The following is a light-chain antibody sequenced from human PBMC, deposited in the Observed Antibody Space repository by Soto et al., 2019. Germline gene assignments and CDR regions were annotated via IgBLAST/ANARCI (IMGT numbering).Light chain of an antibody. CDR2: AAS. J-gene: IGKJ5*01. V-gene: IGKV1-39*01. Sequence: DIPMTQSPSSLSASVGDRVTITCRASQSISNYLNWYQQKPGKAPKVLIYAASSLQSGVPSRFSASGSGTDFTLAISSLQPEDFATYYCQQSYSAPFTFGQGTRLEIK. CDR3: QQSYSAPFT. CDR1: QSISNY.